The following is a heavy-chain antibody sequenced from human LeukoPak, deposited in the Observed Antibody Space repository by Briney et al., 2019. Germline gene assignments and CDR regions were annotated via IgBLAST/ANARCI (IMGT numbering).Heavy chain of an antibody. V-gene: IGHV3-48*01. CDR2: ISSSSSTI. Sequence: PGGSLRLSCAASGFIFSHYSMNWVRQAPGKGLEWVSYISSSSSTIYYADSVKGRFTISRDNAKNSLYLQMNSPRAEDTAVYYCARSRSSGWSDYWGQGTLVTVSS. CDR3: ARSRSSGWSDY. J-gene: IGHJ4*02. D-gene: IGHD6-19*01. CDR1: GFIFSHYS.